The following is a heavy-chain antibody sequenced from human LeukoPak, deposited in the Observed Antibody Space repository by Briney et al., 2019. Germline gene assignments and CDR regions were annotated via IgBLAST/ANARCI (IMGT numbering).Heavy chain of an antibody. CDR3: ARREGGYSGYDSGSFDY. J-gene: IGHJ4*02. V-gene: IGHV4-34*01. CDR1: GGSFSGYY. CDR2: INHSGST. Sequence: SETLSLTCAVYGGSFSGYYWSWIRQPPGKGLEWIGEINHSGSTNYNPSLKSRVTISVDTSKNQFSLKLSSVTAADTAVYYCARREGGYSGYDSGSFDYWGQGTLVTVSS. D-gene: IGHD5-12*01.